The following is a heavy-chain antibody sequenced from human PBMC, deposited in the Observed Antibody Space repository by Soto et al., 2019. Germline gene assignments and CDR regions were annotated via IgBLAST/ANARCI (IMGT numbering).Heavy chain of an antibody. CDR3: AREAAAGTLDY. D-gene: IGHD6-13*01. J-gene: IGHJ4*02. V-gene: IGHV1-18*01. Sequence: QVQLVQSGGEVKEPGASVKVSCKASGYTFTSYGISWGRQAPGQGLEWMGWIGAYNDNTNYANKPQGRATMTTDTSTSTAYMEQRTLRSDATAVYYCAREAAAGTLDYWGQGTLVTVSS. CDR1: GYTFTSYG. CDR2: IGAYNDNT.